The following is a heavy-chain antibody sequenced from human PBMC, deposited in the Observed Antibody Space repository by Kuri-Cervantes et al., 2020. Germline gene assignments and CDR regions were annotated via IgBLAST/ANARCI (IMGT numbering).Heavy chain of an antibody. CDR3: AKETLYSYGFPVYDFDY. J-gene: IGHJ4*02. Sequence: GESLKISCAASGFTFSSYWMSWVRQAPGKGLEWVANIKQDGSEKYYADSAKGRFTISRDNSKNTLYLQMNSLRAEDTAVYYCAKETLYSYGFPVYDFDYWGQGTLVTVSS. V-gene: IGHV3-7*01. CDR1: GFTFSSYW. D-gene: IGHD5-18*01. CDR2: IKQDGSEK.